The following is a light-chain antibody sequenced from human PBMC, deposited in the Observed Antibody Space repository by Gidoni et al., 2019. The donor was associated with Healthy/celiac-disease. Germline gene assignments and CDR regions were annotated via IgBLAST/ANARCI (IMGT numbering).Light chain of an antibody. Sequence: DIQMTQSPSTLSASVGDRVTITCRASQSISSWLAWYQQKPGKAPKLLIYKASSLESGVPSRFSGSGSGTECTLTISSLQPDDFATYYCQQYNSYSGVTFGQXTRLEIK. V-gene: IGKV1-5*03. CDR3: QQYNSYSGVT. CDR1: QSISSW. CDR2: KAS. J-gene: IGKJ5*01.